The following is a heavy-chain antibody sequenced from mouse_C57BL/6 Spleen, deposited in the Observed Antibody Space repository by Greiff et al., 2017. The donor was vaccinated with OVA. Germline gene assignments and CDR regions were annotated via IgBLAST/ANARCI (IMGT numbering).Heavy chain of an antibody. CDR3: ARYEAQGYPWFAY. D-gene: IGHD2-2*01. Sequence: QVQLQQPGAELVKPGASVKLSCKASGYTFTSYWMHWVKQRPGQGLEWIGMIHPNSGSTNYNEKFKSKATLSVDKSSSTAYMQLSSLTSEDSAVYYCARYEAQGYPWFAYWGQGTLVTVSA. J-gene: IGHJ3*01. V-gene: IGHV1-64*01. CDR1: GYTFTSYW. CDR2: IHPNSGST.